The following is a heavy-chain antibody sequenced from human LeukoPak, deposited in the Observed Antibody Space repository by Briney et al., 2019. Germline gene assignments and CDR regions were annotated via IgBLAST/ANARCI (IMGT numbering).Heavy chain of an antibody. J-gene: IGHJ4*02. D-gene: IGHD6-13*01. CDR3: SRGQSISAVAV. CDR1: GFSISSGHY. V-gene: IGHV4-38-2*02. Sequence: SETLSLTCTVSGFSISSGHYWGWTRQPPGKGLEWIASISHSGTTFYNPSLKSRVTISVDTSKNQLSLTVTSVTAADTAVYYCSRGQSISAVAVWGQGTLVTVSS. CDR2: ISHSGTT.